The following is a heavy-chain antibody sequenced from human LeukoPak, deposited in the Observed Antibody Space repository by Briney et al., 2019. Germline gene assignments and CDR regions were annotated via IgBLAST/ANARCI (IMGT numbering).Heavy chain of an antibody. J-gene: IGHJ4*02. V-gene: IGHV3-21*01. D-gene: IGHD3-22*01. Sequence: GGSLRLSCAASGFTLSSYSMNWVRQAPGKGLEWVSSISSSSSYIHYAASVKGRFTISRDNAKKSRYLQMNSLRAEDTAVYYCARDRYDRSGYYDYWGQGTLVTVSS. CDR1: GFTLSSYS. CDR3: ARDRYDRSGYYDY. CDR2: ISSSSSYI.